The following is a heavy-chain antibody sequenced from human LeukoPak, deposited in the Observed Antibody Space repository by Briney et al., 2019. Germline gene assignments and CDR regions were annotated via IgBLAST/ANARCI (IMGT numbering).Heavy chain of an antibody. D-gene: IGHD3-10*01. CDR3: ARDVGGSVDY. V-gene: IGHV3-7*01. Sequence: GGSLRLSCAASGFTFSSHWMSWVRQAPGKGLEWVANSKGDGSSKYYVDSVKGRFTVSIDNAKNSLYLQMNSLRAEDTAVYYCARDVGGSVDYWGQGTLVTVSS. CDR1: GFTFSSHW. J-gene: IGHJ4*02. CDR2: SKGDGSSK.